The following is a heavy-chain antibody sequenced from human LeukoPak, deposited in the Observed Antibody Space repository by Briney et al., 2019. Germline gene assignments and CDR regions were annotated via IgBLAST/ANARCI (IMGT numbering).Heavy chain of an antibody. CDR3: AKGRRYSSGWYHFDY. D-gene: IGHD6-19*01. Sequence: PGRSLRLSCAASGFTFSSYGMHWVRQAPGKGLEWVAVIWYDGSNKHYADSVKGRFTISRDNSKNTLYLQMNSLRAEDTAVYYCAKGRRYSSGWYHFDYWGQGTLVTVSS. J-gene: IGHJ4*02. V-gene: IGHV3-33*06. CDR2: IWYDGSNK. CDR1: GFTFSSYG.